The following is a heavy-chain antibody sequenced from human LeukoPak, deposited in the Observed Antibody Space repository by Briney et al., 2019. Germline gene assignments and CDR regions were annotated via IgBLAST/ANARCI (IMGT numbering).Heavy chain of an antibody. D-gene: IGHD5-24*01. CDR1: GYTFTGYY. V-gene: IGHV1-2*04. CDR3: ARDKEMATIGYYFDY. Sequence: ASVKVSCKASGYTFTGYYMHWVRQAPGQGLEWMGWINPNSGGTNYAQKFQGWVTMTRDTSISTAYMELSRLRSDDTAVYYCARDKEMATIGYYFDYWGQGTLVTVSS. J-gene: IGHJ4*02. CDR2: INPNSGGT.